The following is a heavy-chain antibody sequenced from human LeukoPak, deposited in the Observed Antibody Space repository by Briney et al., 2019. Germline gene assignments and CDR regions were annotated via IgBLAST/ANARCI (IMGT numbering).Heavy chain of an antibody. J-gene: IGHJ4*02. D-gene: IGHD3-22*01. CDR2: VNSDGSST. Sequence: GGSLRLSCAASGFTFDDYAMHWVRQAPGKGLVWVSRVNSDGSSTSYADSVKGRFTISRDNAKNTLYLQMNSLRAEDTAVYYCARGENYDSSGYGKLDYWGQGTLVTVSS. V-gene: IGHV3-74*01. CDR1: GFTFDDYA. CDR3: ARGENYDSSGYGKLDY.